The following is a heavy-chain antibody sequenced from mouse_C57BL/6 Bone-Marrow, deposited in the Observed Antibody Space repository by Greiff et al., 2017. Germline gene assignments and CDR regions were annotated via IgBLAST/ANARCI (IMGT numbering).Heavy chain of an antibody. Sequence: EVKLVESGGGLVQPGGSLSLSCAASGFTFTDYYMSWVRQPPGKALEWLGFIRNKANGYTTEYSASVKGWFTISRDNSQSILYLQMNDLRAEDSATYYCARATTVVATDWYFDVWGTGTTVTVSS. CDR2: IRNKANGYTT. CDR3: ARATTVVATDWYFDV. D-gene: IGHD1-1*01. CDR1: GFTFTDYY. V-gene: IGHV7-3*01. J-gene: IGHJ1*03.